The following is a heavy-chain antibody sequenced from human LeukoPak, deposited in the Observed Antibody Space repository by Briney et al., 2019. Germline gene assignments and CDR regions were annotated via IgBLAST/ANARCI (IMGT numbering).Heavy chain of an antibody. CDR1: GGSLSSYY. Sequence: SETLSLTCTVSGGSLSSYYWSWIRQPPGKGLEWIGYIYYSGSTNYNPSLTSRVTISVDTSKNQFSLKLSSVTAADTAVYYCAREGPDYCSSTSCSYYMDVWGKGTTVTVSS. D-gene: IGHD2-2*01. CDR2: IYYSGST. CDR3: AREGPDYCSSTSCSYYMDV. V-gene: IGHV4-59*12. J-gene: IGHJ6*03.